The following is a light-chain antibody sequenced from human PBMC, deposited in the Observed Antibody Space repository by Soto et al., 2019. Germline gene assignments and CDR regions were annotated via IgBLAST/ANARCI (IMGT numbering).Light chain of an antibody. J-gene: IGKJ1*01. CDR2: DSS. CDR1: QSISTY. V-gene: IGKV1-39*01. Sequence: DIQLTQSPSSLSASVGDRITITCRASQSISTYLNWYQQKPGEAPTLLVYDSSTLQSGVPSRFGGSGFGAEFTLTVSSLQPEDFANYYCQQSYSNPTWTFGQGTKVDIK. CDR3: QQSYSNPTWT.